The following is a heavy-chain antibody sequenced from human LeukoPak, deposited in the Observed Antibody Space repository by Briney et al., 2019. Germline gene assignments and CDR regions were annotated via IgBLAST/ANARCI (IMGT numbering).Heavy chain of an antibody. CDR3: VRYCSSVSCYNYYGMDV. CDR1: GGSISSSTYY. CDR2: IYYSGST. J-gene: IGHJ6*02. Sequence: SETLSLTCTVSGGSISSSTYYWAWIRQPPGKGLEWIGSIYYSGSTYYSPSLKSRVTISVDTSKNQFSLKPSSVTAADTAVYYSVRYCSSVSCYNYYGMDVWGQGTTVTVSS. V-gene: IGHV4-39*01. D-gene: IGHD2-2*02.